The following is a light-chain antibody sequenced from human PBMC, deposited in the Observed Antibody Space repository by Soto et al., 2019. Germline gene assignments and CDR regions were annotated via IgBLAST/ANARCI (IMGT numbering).Light chain of an antibody. CDR2: DAS. CDR3: QHYKSYSEA. J-gene: IGKJ1*01. CDR1: QSISSW. V-gene: IGKV1-5*01. Sequence: PSSLPSSVGVRVTINRRASQSISSWLAWYQQKPGKAPKLLIYDASSFESGVPSRFSGSGSGTEFTLTISSLQPDDFATYYCQHYKSYSEAFGQGTNVDNK.